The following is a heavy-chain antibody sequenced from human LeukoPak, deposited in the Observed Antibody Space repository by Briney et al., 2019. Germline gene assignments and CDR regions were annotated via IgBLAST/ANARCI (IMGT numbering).Heavy chain of an antibody. V-gene: IGHV3-53*01. CDR1: GFTVSSNY. CDR2: LYSGDGA. Sequence: PGGSLRLSCAASGFTVSSNYMSWVRQAPGKGLEWVSVLYSGDGAYYADSVKGRFSISRDNSKNTLYLQMNSLRAEDTAVYYCASGARRTSCLDYWGREPWSPSRQ. CDR3: ASGARRTSCLDY. J-gene: IGHJ4*02. D-gene: IGHD2-2*01.